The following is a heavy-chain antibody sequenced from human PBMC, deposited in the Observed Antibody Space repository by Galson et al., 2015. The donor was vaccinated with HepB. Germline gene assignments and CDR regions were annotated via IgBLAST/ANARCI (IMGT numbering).Heavy chain of an antibody. CDR2: ISGSGGST. CDR1: GFTFSSYA. D-gene: IGHD2-2*01. V-gene: IGHV3-23*01. Sequence: SLRLSCAASGFTFSSYAMSWVRQAPGKGLEWVSAISGSGGSTYYADSVKGRFTISRDNSKNTLYLQMNSLRAEDTAVYYCAKDGKGDCSSTSCYASYYYYGMDVWGQGTTVTVSS. J-gene: IGHJ6*02. CDR3: AKDGKGDCSSTSCYASYYYYGMDV.